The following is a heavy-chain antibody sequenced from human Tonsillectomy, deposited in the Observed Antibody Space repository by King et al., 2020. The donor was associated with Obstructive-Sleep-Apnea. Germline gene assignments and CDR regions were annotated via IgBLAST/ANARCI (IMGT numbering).Heavy chain of an antibody. D-gene: IGHD3-10*01. CDR3: ARQAFYCFSGLYYYYGMDV. J-gene: IGHJ6*02. CDR1: GYSFTGYW. CDR2: IYPTDSDT. V-gene: IGHV5-51*01. Sequence: VQLVQSGAEVKKPGESLKISCKGSGYSFTGYWIAWVRQMPGKGLEWMGIIYPTDSDTRYSPSFRGQVTISADKSISTAFLQWSSLKAPDTATYYCARQAFYCFSGLYYYYGMDVWGQGTTVTVSS.